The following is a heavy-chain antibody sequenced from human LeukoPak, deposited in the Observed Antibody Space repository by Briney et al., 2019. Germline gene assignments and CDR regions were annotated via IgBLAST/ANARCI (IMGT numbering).Heavy chain of an antibody. Sequence: PGGSLRLSCAASGFTFSSYSMNWVRQAPGKGLEWVSYISSSSSTMYYADSVKGRFTISRDNAKNSLYLQMNSLRGEDTAVYYCARDRTQGYGGNSDYWGQGTLVTVSS. V-gene: IGHV3-48*01. J-gene: IGHJ4*02. CDR2: ISSSSSTM. D-gene: IGHD4-23*01. CDR3: ARDRTQGYGGNSDY. CDR1: GFTFSSYS.